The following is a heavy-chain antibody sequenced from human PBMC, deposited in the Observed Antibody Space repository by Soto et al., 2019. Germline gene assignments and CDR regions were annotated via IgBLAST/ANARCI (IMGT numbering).Heavy chain of an antibody. J-gene: IGHJ6*02. CDR1: GYSFTSYW. Sequence: PGESLKISCKGSGYSFTSYWIGWVRQMPGKGLEWMGIIYPGDSDTRYSPSFQGQVTISADKSISTAYLQWSSLKASDTAMYYCARHGIAARGDYYYGMDVWGQGTTVTVSS. CDR3: ARHGIAARGDYYYGMDV. D-gene: IGHD6-6*01. V-gene: IGHV5-51*01. CDR2: IYPGDSDT.